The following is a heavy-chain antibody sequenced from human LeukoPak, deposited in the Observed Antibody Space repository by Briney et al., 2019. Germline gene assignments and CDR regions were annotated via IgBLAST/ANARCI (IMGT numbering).Heavy chain of an antibody. D-gene: IGHD1-1*01. Sequence: ASVKVSCKASGYTFTSYGISWVRQAPGQGLEWMGWISAYNGNTNYAQKLQGRVTMTTDTSTSTAYMGLRSLRSDDTAVYYCARQVVQLERLGPMETDYWGQGTLVTVSS. CDR2: ISAYNGNT. CDR1: GYTFTSYG. J-gene: IGHJ4*02. V-gene: IGHV1-18*01. CDR3: ARQVVQLERLGPMETDY.